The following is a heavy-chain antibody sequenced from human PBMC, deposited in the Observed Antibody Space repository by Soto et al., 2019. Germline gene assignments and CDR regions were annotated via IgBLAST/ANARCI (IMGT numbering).Heavy chain of an antibody. V-gene: IGHV1-18*01. D-gene: IGHD3-10*01. CDR2: ISAYNGNT. J-gene: IGHJ6*02. CDR1: GYTFTSYG. CDR3: ARVSRGDDYYYGMDV. Sequence: ASVKVSCKASGYTFTSYGISWVRQAPGQGLEWMGWISAYNGNTNYAQKLQGRVTMTTDTSTSTAYMERRSLRSDDTAVYYCARVSRGDDYYYGMDVWGQGTTVTVSS.